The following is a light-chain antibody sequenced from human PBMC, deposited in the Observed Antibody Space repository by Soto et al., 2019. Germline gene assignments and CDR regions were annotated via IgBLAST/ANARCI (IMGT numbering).Light chain of an antibody. V-gene: IGKV1-39*01. Sequence: DIQMTQSPSSLSASVGDRVPITCRASHSIYTFLNWYQQKPGKAPKLLIYGASNLQSGVSSRFSGSGCGTDFPLAICSLQPADVAVYYCQQTYSVPLTFGQGTRLEIK. CDR1: HSIYTF. CDR3: QQTYSVPLT. CDR2: GAS. J-gene: IGKJ5*01.